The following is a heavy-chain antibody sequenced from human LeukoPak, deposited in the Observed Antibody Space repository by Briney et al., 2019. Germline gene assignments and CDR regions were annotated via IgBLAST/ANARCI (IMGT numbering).Heavy chain of an antibody. CDR2: IKQDGSEK. CDR1: GFTFSSYW. CDR3: ARGTLNIPGEHGAFDY. J-gene: IGHJ4*02. V-gene: IGHV3-7*01. Sequence: GGSLRLSCAASGFTFSSYWMSWVRQAPGKGLEGVANIKQDGSEKYYVDSVKGRFTISRDNAKNSLYLQMNSLRAEDTAVYYCARGTLNIPGEHGAFDYWGQGTLVTVSS. D-gene: IGHD1-20*01.